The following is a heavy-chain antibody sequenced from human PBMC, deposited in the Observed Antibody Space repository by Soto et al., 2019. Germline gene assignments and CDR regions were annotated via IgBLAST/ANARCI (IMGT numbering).Heavy chain of an antibody. CDR3: ALIKDCSRTDCYLASFDP. Sequence: QVTLKESGPVLVKPTETLTLTCTVSGLSLSSGRLGVSWIRQPPGKALERLAHIFSNDDKSYSTSLRSRLTISKDTSRGQVFLTMTIMAPMDSATYYCALIKDCSRTDCYLASFDPWGQGTLVTFSS. CDR1: GLSLSSGRLG. D-gene: IGHD2-2*01. J-gene: IGHJ5*02. V-gene: IGHV2-26*01. CDR2: IFSNDDK.